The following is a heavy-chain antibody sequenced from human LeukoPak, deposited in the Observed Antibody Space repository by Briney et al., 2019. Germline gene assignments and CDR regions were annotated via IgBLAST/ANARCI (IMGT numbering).Heavy chain of an antibody. Sequence: SETLSLTCTVSGYSISSGYYWSWIRQPPGKGLEWIGYIYYSGSTNYNPSLKSRVTISVDTAKNQFSLKLSSVTAADTAVYYCASSSGDHWGQGTLVTVSS. CDR3: ASSSGDH. D-gene: IGHD6-6*01. J-gene: IGHJ4*02. CDR2: IYYSGST. CDR1: GYSISSGYY. V-gene: IGHV4-61*01.